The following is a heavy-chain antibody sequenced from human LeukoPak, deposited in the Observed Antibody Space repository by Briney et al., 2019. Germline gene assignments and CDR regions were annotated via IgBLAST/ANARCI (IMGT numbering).Heavy chain of an antibody. D-gene: IGHD1-7*01. J-gene: IGHJ3*02. CDR3: ASLTGDWNYEDI. CDR1: GFTFSSYS. Sequence: SPGGSLRLSCAASGFTFSSYSMNWVRQAPGKGLEWVSFISGSSSYIYYADSVKGRFTISRDNAKNSLYLQMNSLRAEDTAVYYCASLTGDWNYEDIWGQGTMVTVSS. CDR2: ISGSSSYI. V-gene: IGHV3-21*01.